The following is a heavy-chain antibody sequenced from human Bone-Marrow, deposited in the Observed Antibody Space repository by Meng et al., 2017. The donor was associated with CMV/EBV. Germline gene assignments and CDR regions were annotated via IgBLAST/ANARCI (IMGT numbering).Heavy chain of an antibody. Sequence: LSLTCAASGFTFSSYSMNWVRQAPGKGLEWVSSISSSSSYIYYADSVKGRFTISRDNAKNSLYLQMNSPRVEDTAVYYCAKGRGGSSWYGAADDYGGQRTLVPVYS. CDR1: GFTFSSYS. D-gene: IGHD6-13*01. V-gene: IGHV3-21*04. J-gene: IGHJ4*02. CDR3: AKGRGGSSWYGAADDY. CDR2: ISSSSSYI.